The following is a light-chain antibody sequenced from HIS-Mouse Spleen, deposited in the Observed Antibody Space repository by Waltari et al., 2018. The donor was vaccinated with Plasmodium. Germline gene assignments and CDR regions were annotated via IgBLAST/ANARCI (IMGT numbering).Light chain of an antibody. J-gene: IGKJ3*01. CDR2: GAS. CDR1: PSVSSN. CDR3: QQYNNWSFT. V-gene: IGKV3-15*01. Sequence: DIVMTQSPATLSVSPGERATLPCRASPSVSSNLAWYQQKPGQAPRLLIYGASTRATGIPARFSGSGSGTEFTLTISSLQSEDFAVYYCQQYNNWSFTFGPGTKVDIK.